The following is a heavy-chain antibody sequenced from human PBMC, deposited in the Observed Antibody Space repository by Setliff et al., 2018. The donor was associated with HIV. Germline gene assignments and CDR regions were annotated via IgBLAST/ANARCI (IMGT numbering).Heavy chain of an antibody. V-gene: IGHV1-2*02. J-gene: IGHJ5*02. CDR2: INPNSDDT. CDR1: GYTFTGYY. Sequence: ASVKVSSKASGYTFTGYYIHWVRQAPGQGLEWMGWINPNSDDTIYTQTFQGRVTMTRDTSTSTAYMELSRLRSDDTAVYYCARTEYFDFWSGPRGFDPWGQGTLVTVSS. D-gene: IGHD3-3*01. CDR3: ARTEYFDFWSGPRGFDP.